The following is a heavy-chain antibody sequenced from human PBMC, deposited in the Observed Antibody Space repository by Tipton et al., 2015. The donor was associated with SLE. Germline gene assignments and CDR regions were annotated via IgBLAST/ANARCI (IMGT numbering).Heavy chain of an antibody. Sequence: QSGAEVKKPGASVKVSCKASGYTFTSYGISWVRQAPGQGLEWMGWISAYNGNTNYAQKLQGRVTMTTDTSTSTAYMELRSLRSDDTAVYYCARESRRYSGSPGAFDIWGQGAMVTVSS. J-gene: IGHJ3*02. V-gene: IGHV1-18*01. CDR3: ARESRRYSGSPGAFDI. CDR1: GYTFTSYG. CDR2: ISAYNGNT. D-gene: IGHD1-26*01.